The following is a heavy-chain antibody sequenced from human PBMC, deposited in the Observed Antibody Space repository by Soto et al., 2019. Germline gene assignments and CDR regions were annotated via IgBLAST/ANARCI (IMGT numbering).Heavy chain of an antibody. J-gene: IGHJ4*02. V-gene: IGHV3-48*01. CDR2: ISSSSSTI. Sequence: VGSLSLSCADSGFTFSSYSMNWVRQAPGKGLEWVSYISSSSSTIYYADSVKGRFTISRDNAKNSLYLQMNSLRAEDTAVYYCARDLNYGLFDYWGQGTLVTVSS. CDR3: ARDLNYGLFDY. D-gene: IGHD4-17*01. CDR1: GFTFSSYS.